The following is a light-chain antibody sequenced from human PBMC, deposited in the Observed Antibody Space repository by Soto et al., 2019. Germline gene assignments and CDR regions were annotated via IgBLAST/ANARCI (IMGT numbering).Light chain of an antibody. CDR2: GNS. V-gene: IGLV1-40*01. J-gene: IGLJ3*02. CDR1: SSNIGAGY. Sequence: QSVLTQPHSVSGAPGQRVTISCTGSSSNIGAGYVHWYQQLPGTAPKLLIYGNSNRPSGVPDRFSGSKSGTSASLAITGLQAEDEADYHCQSYDSSLGGSVFGGWTKLTVL. CDR3: QSYDSSLGGSV.